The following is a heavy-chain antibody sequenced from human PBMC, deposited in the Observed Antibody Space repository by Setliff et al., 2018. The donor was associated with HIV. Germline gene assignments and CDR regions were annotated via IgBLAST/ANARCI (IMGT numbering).Heavy chain of an antibody. D-gene: IGHD6-13*01. CDR2: SIPILGIG. CDR1: GGTFSSYT. J-gene: IGHJ4*02. V-gene: IGHV1-69*02. CDR3: ARADSSNWYHVDY. Sequence: ASVKVSCKASGGTFSSYTINWVRQAPGQGLEWMGRSIPILGIGNDEQAQKFKGRVTFTADKSTITVYMELSSLRSEDTAVYYCARADSSNWYHVDYWGKGTLVTVSS.